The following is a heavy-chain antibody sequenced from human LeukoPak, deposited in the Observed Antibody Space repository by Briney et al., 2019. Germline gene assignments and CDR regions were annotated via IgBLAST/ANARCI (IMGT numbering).Heavy chain of an antibody. CDR3: ASPGIAVAGTAVDY. CDR1: GYTFTGYY. V-gene: IGHV1-2*02. D-gene: IGHD6-19*01. CDR2: INPNSGGT. J-gene: IGHJ4*02. Sequence: GASVKVSCKASGYTFTGYYMHWVRQAPGQGLEWMGWINPNSGGTNYAQKFQGRVTVTRDTSISTAYMELSRLRSDDTAVYYCASPGIAVAGTAVDYWGQGTLVTVSS.